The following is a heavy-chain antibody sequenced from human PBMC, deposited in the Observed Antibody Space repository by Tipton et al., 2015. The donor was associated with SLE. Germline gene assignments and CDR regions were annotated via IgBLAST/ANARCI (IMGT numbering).Heavy chain of an antibody. D-gene: IGHD4-11*01. J-gene: IGHJ3*02. CDR2: IYYSGST. Sequence: TLSLTCTVSGGSISSHYWSWIRQPPGQGLGWIGYIYYSGSTHYNPSLKSRVTISVDTSKNQFSLKLSSVTAADTAVYYCARDKGAYSPLRSDAFDIWGQGTMVTVSS. CDR1: GGSISSHY. CDR3: ARDKGAYSPLRSDAFDI. V-gene: IGHV4-59*11.